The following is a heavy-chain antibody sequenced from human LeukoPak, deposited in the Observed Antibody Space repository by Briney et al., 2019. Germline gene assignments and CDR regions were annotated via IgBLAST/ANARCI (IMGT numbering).Heavy chain of an antibody. V-gene: IGHV4-34*01. CDR1: GGSFSGYY. CDR3: ASLQDIVVVPADPDAFDI. CDR2: INHSGST. J-gene: IGHJ3*02. D-gene: IGHD2-2*01. Sequence: SETLSLTCAVYGGSFSGYYWSWIRQPPGKGLEWFGEINHSGSTNYNPSLKSRVTISVDTSKNQFSLKLSSVTAADTAVYYCASLQDIVVVPADPDAFDIWGQGTMVTVSS.